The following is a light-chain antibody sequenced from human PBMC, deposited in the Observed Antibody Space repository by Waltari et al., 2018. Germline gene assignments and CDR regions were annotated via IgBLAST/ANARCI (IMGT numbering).Light chain of an antibody. CDR3: QQYYSTPWT. CDR2: WAS. Sequence: DIVMTQYPDSLAVSLGERATINCKSSQSVLYSSNNKNYLAWYQQKSGQPPKLLIYWASTRESGVPDRFSGSGSATHFTLTISSLQAADVAVYYCQQYYSTPWTFGPGTKVEIK. V-gene: IGKV4-1*01. J-gene: IGKJ1*01. CDR1: QSVLYSSNNKNY.